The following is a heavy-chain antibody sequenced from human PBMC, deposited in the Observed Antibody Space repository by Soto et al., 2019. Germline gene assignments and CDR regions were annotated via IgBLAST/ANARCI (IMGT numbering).Heavy chain of an antibody. V-gene: IGHV1-3*01. CDR2: INAGNGNT. J-gene: IGHJ3*02. D-gene: IGHD6-19*01. CDR3: ARDYVQLRPYSSGWCDAFDI. Sequence: GASVKVSCKASGYTFTSYAMHWVRQAPGQRLEWMGWINAGNGNTKYSQKFQGRVTITRDTSASTAYMELSSLRSEDTAVYYCARDYVQLRPYSSGWCDAFDIWGQGTMVTVSS. CDR1: GYTFTSYA.